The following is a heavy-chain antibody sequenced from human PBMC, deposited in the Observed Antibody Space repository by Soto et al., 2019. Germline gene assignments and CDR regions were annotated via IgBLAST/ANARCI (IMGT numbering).Heavy chain of an antibody. V-gene: IGHV3-30*18. CDR1: GFTFSSYG. CDR2: ISYDGSNK. Sequence: QVQLVESGGGVVQPGRSLRLSCAASGFTFSSYGMHWVRQAPGKGLEWVAVISYDGSNKYYADSVKGRFTISRDNSKYTLYLQMNSLRAEDTAVYYCAKDKTVFFTTWYFDLWGRGTLVTVS. D-gene: IGHD3-3*01. CDR3: AKDKTVFFTTWYFDL. J-gene: IGHJ2*01.